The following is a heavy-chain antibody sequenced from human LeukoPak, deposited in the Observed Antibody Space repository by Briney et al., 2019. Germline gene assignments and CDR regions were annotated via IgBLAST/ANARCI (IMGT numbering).Heavy chain of an antibody. CDR3: ARGLPDFDI. D-gene: IGHD1-14*01. Sequence: PGRSLRLSCAASGFTFSSHDMHWVRQAPGKGLEWVAFISYDGGKKDYADSVKGRFTISRDNAKNSLYLQMNSLTAEDTALYYCARGLPDFDIWGQGRMVTVSS. CDR1: GFTFSSHD. J-gene: IGHJ3*02. V-gene: IGHV3-30*03. CDR2: ISYDGGKK.